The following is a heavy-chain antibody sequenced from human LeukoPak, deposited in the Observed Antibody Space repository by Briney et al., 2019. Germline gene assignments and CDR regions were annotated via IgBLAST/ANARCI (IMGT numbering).Heavy chain of an antibody. CDR2: ISSYNGNT. Sequence: GASVKVSCKASAYSFTSYGMSWVRQAPGQGLEWMGWISSYNGNTKYAQKFQGRVTMTTDTSTSTAYMELRGLTSDDTAVYYCARGTISGADYYYMDVWGKGTTVTVSS. J-gene: IGHJ6*03. CDR3: ARGTISGADYYYMDV. V-gene: IGHV1-18*01. CDR1: AYSFTSYG. D-gene: IGHD1-1*01.